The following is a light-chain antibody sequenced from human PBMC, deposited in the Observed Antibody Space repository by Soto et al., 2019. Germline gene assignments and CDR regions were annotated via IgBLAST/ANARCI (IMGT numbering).Light chain of an antibody. Sequence: AIQMTQSPSSLSASVGDRVTITCRASQGVGNDLGWYQHKPGKAPKLLIYAASSLETGVPSRFSGSGSGTDFTLTISSLQPEDFATYYCLQDYNSPYTFGQGTKLEIK. CDR1: QGVGND. CDR2: AAS. J-gene: IGKJ2*01. V-gene: IGKV1-6*01. CDR3: LQDYNSPYT.